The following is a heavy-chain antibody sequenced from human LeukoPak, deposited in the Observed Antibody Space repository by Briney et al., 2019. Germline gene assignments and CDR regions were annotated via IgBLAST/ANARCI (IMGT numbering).Heavy chain of an antibody. CDR1: GFTFSSYA. CDR2: ISYDGSNK. J-gene: IGHJ6*02. Sequence: PGGSLRLSCAASGFTFSSYAMHWVRQAPGKGLEWVAVISYDGSNKYYADSVKGRFTISRDNSKNTLYLQMNSLRADDTAVYYCAKVLGHDSNGNYWYGMDVWGQGTTVTVSS. V-gene: IGHV3-30-3*01. D-gene: IGHD3-22*01. CDR3: AKVLGHDSNGNYWYGMDV.